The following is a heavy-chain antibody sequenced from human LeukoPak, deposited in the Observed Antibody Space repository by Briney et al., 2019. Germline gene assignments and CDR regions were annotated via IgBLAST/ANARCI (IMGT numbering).Heavy chain of an antibody. D-gene: IGHD6-13*01. CDR1: GFTFSSYA. Sequence: PGRSLRLSCAASGFTFSSYAMHWVRQAPGKGLEYVSAISSNGGNTYYADSVKGRFTISRDNSKNTLYLQMSSLRAEDTAVYYCVRGPSWYDPYFDYWGQGTLVTVSS. V-gene: IGHV3-64D*06. J-gene: IGHJ4*02. CDR3: VRGPSWYDPYFDY. CDR2: ISSNGGNT.